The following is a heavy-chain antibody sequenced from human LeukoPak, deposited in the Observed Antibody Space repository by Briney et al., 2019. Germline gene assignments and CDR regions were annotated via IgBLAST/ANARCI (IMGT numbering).Heavy chain of an antibody. V-gene: IGHV3-30*18. Sequence: GGCLTLSCAASVFIFSSYWMNWVRHAPCKGLEWVAVISYDGSNKYYADSVKGRFTISRDNSKNTLYLQMNSLRAEDTAVYYCAKADFGVVIYPPGYWGQGTLVTVSS. D-gene: IGHD3-3*01. CDR1: VFIFSSYW. CDR3: AKADFGVVIYPPGY. J-gene: IGHJ4*02. CDR2: ISYDGSNK.